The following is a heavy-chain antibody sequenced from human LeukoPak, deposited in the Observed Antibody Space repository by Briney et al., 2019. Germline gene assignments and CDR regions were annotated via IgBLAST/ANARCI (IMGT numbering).Heavy chain of an antibody. CDR1: GFTFSSYD. D-gene: IGHD2-2*01. V-gene: IGHV3-13*01. CDR3: ARGSTNRDFDY. CDR2: IGTAGDT. Sequence: GSLRLSCAASGFTFSSYDMHWVRQATGKGLEWVSAIGTAGDTYYPGSVKGRFTISRENAKNSLYLQMNSLRAGDTAVYYCARGSTNRDFDYWGQGTLVTVSS. J-gene: IGHJ4*02.